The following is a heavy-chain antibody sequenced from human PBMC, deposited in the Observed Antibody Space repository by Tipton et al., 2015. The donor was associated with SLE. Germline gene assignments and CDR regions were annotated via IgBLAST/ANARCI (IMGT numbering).Heavy chain of an antibody. D-gene: IGHD2-8*01. V-gene: IGHV4-59*08. Sequence: TLSLTCSVSGDSVSGKYWGWIRQPPGKGLEWIGYIYYSGNTNYNPSLKSRVTISVDTSKNHFSLKLSSVTAADTAVYYCARHDTNYGRNWFDPWGQGTLVTVSS. CDR1: GDSVSGKY. CDR2: IYYSGNT. J-gene: IGHJ5*02. CDR3: ARHDTNYGRNWFDP.